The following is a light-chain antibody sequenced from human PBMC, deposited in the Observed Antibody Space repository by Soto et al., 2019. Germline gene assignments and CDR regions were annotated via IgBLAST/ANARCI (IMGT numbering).Light chain of an antibody. V-gene: IGKV1-5*03. Sequence: DIPMTQSPSTLSASVGDRVTITCRASQSISSWVAWYQQKPGKAPKLLIYKASSLESGVPSRFSGSGSGTEFTLTINSLQPDDFATYYCQQYNSYSRTFGQGTKVEIK. CDR1: QSISSW. J-gene: IGKJ1*01. CDR3: QQYNSYSRT. CDR2: KAS.